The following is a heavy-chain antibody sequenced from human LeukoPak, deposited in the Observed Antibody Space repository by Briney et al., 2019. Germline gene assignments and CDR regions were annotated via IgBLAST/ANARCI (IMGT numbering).Heavy chain of an antibody. CDR2: IHYTGNT. D-gene: IGHD2/OR15-2a*01. Sequence: SETLSLTCSVSGVSISSSYWSWIRQPPGKGLEWIGFIHYTGNTNHNPSLKNRVTISVDTSKNQFSLKLSSVTAADTAIYYCAKYGQYNFDYWGQGTLVTVSS. CDR1: GVSISSSY. CDR3: AKYGQYNFDY. J-gene: IGHJ4*02. V-gene: IGHV4-59*01.